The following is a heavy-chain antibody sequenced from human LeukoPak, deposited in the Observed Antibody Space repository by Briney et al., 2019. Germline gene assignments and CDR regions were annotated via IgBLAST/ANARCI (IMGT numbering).Heavy chain of an antibody. J-gene: IGHJ4*02. CDR3: ARARGYSYGYYFDY. V-gene: IGHV4-59*01. Sequence: SETLSLTCTVSGGSISSYYWSWIRQPPGKGLEWIGYIYYSGSTNYNPSLKSRVTISVDTSKNQFSLKLSSVTAADTAAYYCARARGYSYGYYFDYWGQGTLVTVSS. D-gene: IGHD5-18*01. CDR1: GGSISSYY. CDR2: IYYSGST.